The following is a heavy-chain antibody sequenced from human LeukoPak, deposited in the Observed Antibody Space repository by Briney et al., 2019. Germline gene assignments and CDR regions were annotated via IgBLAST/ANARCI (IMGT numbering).Heavy chain of an antibody. CDR3: VKDRGSYWYYFDY. CDR1: GFTSSSYA. CDR2: ISSNGGST. D-gene: IGHD1-26*01. V-gene: IGHV3-64D*06. J-gene: IGHJ4*02. Sequence: GGSLRLSCSASGFTSSSYAMHWVRQAPGKGLEYVSAISSNGGSTYYADSVKGRFTISRDNSKNTLYLQMSSLRAEDTAVYYCVKDRGSYWYYFDYWGQGTLVTVSS.